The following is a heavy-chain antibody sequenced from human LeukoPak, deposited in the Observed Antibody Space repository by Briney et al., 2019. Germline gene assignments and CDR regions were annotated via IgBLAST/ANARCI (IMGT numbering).Heavy chain of an antibody. Sequence: GGSLRLSCAASGFTFSSYWMSWVRQAPGKGLEWVANIKQDGSEKYYVDSVKGRFTISRDNAKNSLYLQMNSLRAEDTAVYYCARASVVDEPAMVRGVIRYYYYYMDVWGKGTTVTVSS. D-gene: IGHD3-10*01. V-gene: IGHV3-7*01. CDR1: GFTFSSYW. J-gene: IGHJ6*03. CDR2: IKQDGSEK. CDR3: ARASVVDEPAMVRGVIRYYYYYMDV.